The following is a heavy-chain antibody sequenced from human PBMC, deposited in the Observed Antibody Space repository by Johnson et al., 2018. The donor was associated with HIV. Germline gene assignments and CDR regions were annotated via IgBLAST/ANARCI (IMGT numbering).Heavy chain of an antibody. CDR1: GFTFSDYY. V-gene: IGHV3-11*04. Sequence: QVQLMESGRGLVKPGGSLRLSCAASGFTFSDYYMSWIRQAPGKGLEWVSYISSSGSSRYYADSVKGRFTVSRDNAKNSLYLQTNSLRADDTAVYYCARGLWLTPDVFDFWGQGTMVTVSS. J-gene: IGHJ3*01. D-gene: IGHD3-16*01. CDR2: ISSSGSSR. CDR3: ARGLWLTPDVFDF.